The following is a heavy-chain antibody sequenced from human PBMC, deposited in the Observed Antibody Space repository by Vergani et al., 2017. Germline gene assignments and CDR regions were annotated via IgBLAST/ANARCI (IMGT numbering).Heavy chain of an antibody. Sequence: VQLVESGGGVVQPGRSLRLSCAASGFTFSDHYMDWVRQAPGKGLEWVGRTRNKANSYTTEYAASVKGRFTISRDDSKNSLYLQMNSLKTEDTAVYYCAREDYDYVWGSYRGGAFDIWGQGTMVTVSS. V-gene: IGHV3-72*01. CDR2: TRNKANSYTT. CDR3: AREDYDYVWGSYRGGAFDI. CDR1: GFTFSDHY. D-gene: IGHD3-16*02. J-gene: IGHJ3*02.